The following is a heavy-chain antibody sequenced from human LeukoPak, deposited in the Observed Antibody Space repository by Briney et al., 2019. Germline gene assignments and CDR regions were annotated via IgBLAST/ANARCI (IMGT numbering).Heavy chain of an antibody. CDR1: GFTFSSSW. Sequence: GGSLRLSCVASGFTFSSSWMSWVRQAPGGGLEFVANINPDESTKNYVDSVKGRFTISRDNAKSSLYLQMNSLRAEDTAVYYCARQCSITSCLWGQGTLVTVSS. V-gene: IGHV3-7*01. CDR3: ARQCSITSCL. J-gene: IGHJ4*02. D-gene: IGHD2-2*01. CDR2: INPDESTK.